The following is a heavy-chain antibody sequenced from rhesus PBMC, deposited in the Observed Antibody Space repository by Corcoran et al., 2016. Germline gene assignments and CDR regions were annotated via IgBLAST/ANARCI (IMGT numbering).Heavy chain of an antibody. CDR2: IYWDDDK. Sequence: QVTLKESGPALVKPTQTPTLTCTFYGFSLSTSGMGLVCIRLPPWKALEWLASIYWDDDKYYSTSLKSRLTISKDTSKNQVVLTMTNMDPVDTATYYCARGATYYYGSGYYTGFDYWGQGVLVTVSS. V-gene: IGHV2S1*01. D-gene: IGHD3-28*01. CDR3: ARGATYYYGSGYYTGFDY. CDR1: GFSLSTSGMG. J-gene: IGHJ4*01.